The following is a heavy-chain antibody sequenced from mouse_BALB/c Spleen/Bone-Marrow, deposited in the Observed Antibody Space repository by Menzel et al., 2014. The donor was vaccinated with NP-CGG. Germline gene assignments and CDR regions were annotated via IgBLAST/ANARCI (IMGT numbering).Heavy chain of an antibody. CDR2: IDPYDSET. J-gene: IGHJ4*01. CDR3: AREDYGYAMDY. V-gene: IGHV1-52*01. D-gene: IGHD1-1*01. CDR1: GYTFTSYW. Sequence: QVQLQQSGAELVRPGASVKLSFEASGYTFTSYWMNWVKQRPEQGLEWIGRIDPYDSETHYNQKFKDKAILTLDKSSSTAYMQLSSLTSEDSAVYYCAREDYGYAMDYWGQGPSVTVSS.